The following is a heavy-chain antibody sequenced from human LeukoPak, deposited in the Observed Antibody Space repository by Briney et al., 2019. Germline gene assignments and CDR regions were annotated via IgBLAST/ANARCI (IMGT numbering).Heavy chain of an antibody. D-gene: IGHD3-22*01. V-gene: IGHV3-30*04. CDR2: ISYNARRK. J-gene: IGHJ4*02. CDR1: AFSFSGYA. Sequence: PGRSLRLSCVGSAFSFSGYAIHWVRQAPGKGLEWVALISYNARRKEYAGSVKGRFTVDRDNSKNTVYLQMNSLRPDDTAIYFCARQEARGYLYEGLDYWGQGNLVTVSS. CDR3: ARQEARGYLYEGLDY.